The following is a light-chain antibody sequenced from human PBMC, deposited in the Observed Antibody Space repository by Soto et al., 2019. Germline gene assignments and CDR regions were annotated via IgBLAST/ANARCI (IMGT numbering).Light chain of an antibody. CDR2: RAS. J-gene: IGKJ4*01. Sequence: LACRASQSVSSDYLAWYQQKPGQTPKVLIYRASSRATGIPDRFSGSGSGTDFTLTISRLEPEDFAVYYCQQYGSSPLTFGGGTKVEIK. CDR3: QQYGSSPLT. V-gene: IGKV3-20*01. CDR1: QSVSSDY.